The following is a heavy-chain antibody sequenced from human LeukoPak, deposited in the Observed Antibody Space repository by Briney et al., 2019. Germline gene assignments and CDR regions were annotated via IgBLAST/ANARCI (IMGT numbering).Heavy chain of an antibody. CDR3: ARGGDSYMDV. D-gene: IGHD2-21*01. J-gene: IGHJ6*03. CDR1: GGSISSYC. CDR2: IYTSGST. Sequence: SETLSLTCTVSGGSISSYCWSWIRQPPGKGLEWIGYIYTSGSTNYNPSLKSRVTMSVDTSKNQFSLKLSSVTAADTAVYYCARGGDSYMDVWGKGTTVTVSS. V-gene: IGHV4-4*09.